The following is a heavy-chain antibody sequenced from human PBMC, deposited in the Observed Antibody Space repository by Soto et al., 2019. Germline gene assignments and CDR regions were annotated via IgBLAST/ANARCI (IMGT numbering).Heavy chain of an antibody. CDR3: AVPRGDRGSDDLGVDV. CDR1: RFTFTNSA. V-gene: IGHV1-58*01. Sequence: VKVSFTASRFTFTNSALQWVRQARCQRLEWIGWIVVGSGNTNYAQKFQERVTITRDMSTSTAYMELSSLRSEDTAVYYCAVPRGDRGSDDLGVDVWGQGTMVTVSS. CDR2: IVVGSGNT. J-gene: IGHJ6*02. D-gene: IGHD7-27*01.